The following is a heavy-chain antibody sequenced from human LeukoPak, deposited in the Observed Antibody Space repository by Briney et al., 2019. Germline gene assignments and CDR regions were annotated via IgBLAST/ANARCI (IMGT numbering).Heavy chain of an antibody. D-gene: IGHD3-16*01. J-gene: IGHJ5*02. CDR1: GYTLTEVS. Sequence: GASVKVSCKTSGYTLTEVSMHWVRQAPGKGLEWMGGFDPEDGETIYAQNFQGRVTMTEDTSTDTAYMELCSLRSEDTAVYYCATEGGSWFDPWGQGTLVTVSS. V-gene: IGHV1-24*01. CDR2: FDPEDGET. CDR3: ATEGGSWFDP.